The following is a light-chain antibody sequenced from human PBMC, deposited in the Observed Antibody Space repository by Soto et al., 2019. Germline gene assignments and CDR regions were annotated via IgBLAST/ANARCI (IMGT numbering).Light chain of an antibody. J-gene: IGLJ2*01. Sequence: QSVLTQPASVSGSPGQSIAISCTVTSSDIGGYNYVSWYQQHPGKAPKLIIYDVSNRPSGVSNRFSGSKSGNTASLTISGLQAEVEADYFFSSYTSSNTLVVFGGGTKLTVL. CDR2: DVS. V-gene: IGLV2-14*03. CDR1: SSDIGGYNY. CDR3: SSYTSSNTLVV.